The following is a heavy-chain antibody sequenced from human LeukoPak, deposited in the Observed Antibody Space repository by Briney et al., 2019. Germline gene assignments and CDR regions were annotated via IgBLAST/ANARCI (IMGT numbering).Heavy chain of an antibody. Sequence: PSQTLSLTCAVSGGSISSGGYSWSWIRQHPGKGLEWIGYIYYSGSTYYNPSLKSRVTISVDTSKNQFSLKLSSVTAADTAVYYCAREGYDILTGYRIDYWGQGTLVTVSS. V-gene: IGHV4-31*11. D-gene: IGHD3-9*01. J-gene: IGHJ4*02. CDR2: IYYSGST. CDR3: AREGYDILTGYRIDY. CDR1: GGSISSGGYS.